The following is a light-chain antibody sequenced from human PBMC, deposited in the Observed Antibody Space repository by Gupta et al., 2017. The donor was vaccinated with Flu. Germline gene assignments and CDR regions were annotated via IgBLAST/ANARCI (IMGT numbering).Light chain of an antibody. J-gene: IGKJ2*01. CDR2: EAS. CDR3: QQADSYPYT. V-gene: IGKV1-12*02. CDR1: QDVSRW. Sequence: TQLTQSPSSVSAAVGDTVTITCRASQDVSRWLAWYQWKPQKAPKLLIYEASKLQSGVPSRFSGSGXGTXFSLTIXSLQPEDYAIYSCQQADSYPYTFDXGTKLQIK.